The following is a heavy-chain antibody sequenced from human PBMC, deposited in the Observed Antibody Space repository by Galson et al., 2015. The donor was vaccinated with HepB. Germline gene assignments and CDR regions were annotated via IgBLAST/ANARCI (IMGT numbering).Heavy chain of an antibody. CDR3: ARGAYYYDSMRIDY. Sequence: QVQLQESGPGLVKPSETLSLTCTVSGGSISSYYWSWIRQPPGKGLEWIGYIYYSGSTNYNPSLKSRVTISVDTSKNQFSLKLSSVTAADTAVYYCARGAYYYDSMRIDYWGQGTLVTVSS. D-gene: IGHD3-22*01. J-gene: IGHJ4*02. CDR1: GGSISSYY. V-gene: IGHV4-59*01. CDR2: IYYSGST.